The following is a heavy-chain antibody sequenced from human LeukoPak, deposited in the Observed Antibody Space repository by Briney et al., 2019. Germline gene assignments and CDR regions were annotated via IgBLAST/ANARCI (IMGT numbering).Heavy chain of an antibody. CDR3: AKDKMFYYDSSGYYPDAFDI. D-gene: IGHD3-22*01. V-gene: IGHV3-30*18. Sequence: GGSLRLSCAASGFTVSSYGMHWVSQARGKGMGWVAVISYEGSNKYYADSVKGRFTISRYNSKNTLYLQMNSLRAEDTAVYYCAKDKMFYYDSSGYYPDAFDIWGQGTMVTVSS. CDR2: ISYEGSNK. CDR1: GFTVSSYG. J-gene: IGHJ3*02.